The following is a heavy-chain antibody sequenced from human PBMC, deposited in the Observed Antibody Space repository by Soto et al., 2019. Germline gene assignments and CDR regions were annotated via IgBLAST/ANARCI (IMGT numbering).Heavy chain of an antibody. V-gene: IGHV1-3*01. CDR2: INPGNGHT. CDR3: ASSIAAASNWFDP. CDR1: GETFISYA. Sequence: GASVKVSCKASGETFISYAMHWVRQAPGQRLEWMGWINPGNGHTKYSQKFQGRVTITRDTPASTAYMELNSLRSEDTAVYYCASSIAAASNWFDPWGQGTLVTVSS. J-gene: IGHJ5*02. D-gene: IGHD6-13*01.